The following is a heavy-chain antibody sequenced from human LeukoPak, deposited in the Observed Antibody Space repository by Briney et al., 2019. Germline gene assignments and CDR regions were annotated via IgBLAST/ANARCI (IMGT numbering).Heavy chain of an antibody. V-gene: IGHV1-69*04. CDR3: ARGKGFVGHFDY. CDR2: IIPILGTA. J-gene: IGHJ4*02. Sequence: ASVKVSCKASGDTFSRNAISWVRQAPGQGPEWVGRIIPILGTAEYAEKFQGRVTITADKTTTTAYMELSSLKSEDTALYYCARGKGFVGHFDYWGQGTLVTVSS. CDR1: GDTFSRNA. D-gene: IGHD3-3*01.